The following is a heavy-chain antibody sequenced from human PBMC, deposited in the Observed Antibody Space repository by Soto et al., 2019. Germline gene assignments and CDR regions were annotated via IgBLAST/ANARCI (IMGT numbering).Heavy chain of an antibody. CDR1: GFTFSTYS. D-gene: IGHD3-22*01. CDR2: SSSSSSTI. Sequence: PGGSLRLSCAASGFTFSTYSMNWVRQAPGKGLEWVSYSSSSSSTIFYKDSVKGRFTVSRDNAKNSLYLQMNSLRAEDTVVYYCARPTYYYDSSGPPAYWGQGTLVTVSS. CDR3: ARPTYYYDSSGPPAY. V-gene: IGHV3-48*01. J-gene: IGHJ4*02.